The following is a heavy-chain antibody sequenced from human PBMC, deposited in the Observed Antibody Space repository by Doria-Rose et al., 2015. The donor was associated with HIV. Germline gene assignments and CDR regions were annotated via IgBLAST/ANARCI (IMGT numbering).Heavy chain of an antibody. CDR2: TYYTGTS. CDR3: ARMGSYRELDY. Sequence: KPSETLSLTCSVSGASVSSRGYYRNWIRQVPGKGLESLGYTYYTGTSDYSPSLKSRLNMAVDTSKNQFSLKLSFVTVADTAVYYCARMGSYRELDYWGQGALVIVSA. D-gene: IGHD3-3*01. CDR1: GASVSSRGYY. V-gene: IGHV4-31*03. J-gene: IGHJ4*02.